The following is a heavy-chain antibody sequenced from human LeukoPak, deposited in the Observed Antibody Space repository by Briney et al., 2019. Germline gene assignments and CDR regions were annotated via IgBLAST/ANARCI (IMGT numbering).Heavy chain of an antibody. V-gene: IGHV1-69*05. CDR2: IIPIFGTA. Sequence: SVKVSCKASGGTFSSYAISWVRQAPGQGLEWMGGIIPIFGTANYAQKFQGRVTITTDESTSTAYMELSSLRSEDTAVYYCARDSFVADAPIPFGYWGQGTLVTVSS. J-gene: IGHJ4*02. D-gene: IGHD5-12*01. CDR1: GGTFSSYA. CDR3: ARDSFVADAPIPFGY.